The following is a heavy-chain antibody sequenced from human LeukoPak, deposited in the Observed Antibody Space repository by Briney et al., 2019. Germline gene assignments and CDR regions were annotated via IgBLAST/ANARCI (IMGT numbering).Heavy chain of an antibody. D-gene: IGHD3-22*01. Sequence: PSETLSLTCMVSDDSIKSYFWTWIRQSPGKGMEWIGYVFYSGSTSYNPSLRSRLTMSVDTSKSQFSLNLNSVTTADTAMYYCARGTRRHYDGSGYYYGEFDSWGQGILVTVSS. J-gene: IGHJ4*02. V-gene: IGHV4-59*01. CDR3: ARGTRRHYDGSGYYYGEFDS. CDR1: DDSIKSYF. CDR2: VFYSGST.